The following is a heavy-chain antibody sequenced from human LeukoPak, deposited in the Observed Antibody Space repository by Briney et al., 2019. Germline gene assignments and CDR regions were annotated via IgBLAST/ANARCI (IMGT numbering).Heavy chain of an antibody. D-gene: IGHD5-18*01. Sequence: GGSLRLSCAASGFSFTTSWMSWVRQAPGKGLEWVASIEQDGSEKYYVDSVKGRFTISRDNAKNSLFLQMNSLIAEDTAVYYCAKGHTSLAPGGQGALVTVSS. CDR2: IEQDGSEK. V-gene: IGHV3-7*01. CDR3: AKGHTSLAP. J-gene: IGHJ4*02. CDR1: GFSFTTSW.